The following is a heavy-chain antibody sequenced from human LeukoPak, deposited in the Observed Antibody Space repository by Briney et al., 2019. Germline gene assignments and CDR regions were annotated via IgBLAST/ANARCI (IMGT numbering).Heavy chain of an antibody. CDR3: ARVYYDILTGSYYFVY. CDR2: IYHSGST. V-gene: IGHV4-4*02. CDR1: GGSISSSNW. D-gene: IGHD3-9*01. J-gene: IGHJ4*02. Sequence: SGTLSLTCAVSGGSISSSNWWSWVRQPPGKGLEWIGEIYHSGSTNYNPSLKSRVTISVDKSKNQFSLKLSSVTAADTAVYYCARVYYDILTGSYYFVYWGQGTLVTVSS.